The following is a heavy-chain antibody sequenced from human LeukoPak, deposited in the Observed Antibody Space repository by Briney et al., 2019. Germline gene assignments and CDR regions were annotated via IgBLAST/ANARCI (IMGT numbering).Heavy chain of an antibody. J-gene: IGHJ4*02. Sequence: GGSLRLSCAASGFTFSSYAMSWVRQAPGKGLEWVSAISGSGGSTYYADSVKGRFTISRDNSKNTLYLQMDSLRAEDTAVYYCAKDGGGSGSYLFDYWGQGTLVTVSS. CDR2: ISGSGGST. V-gene: IGHV3-23*01. CDR1: GFTFSSYA. CDR3: AKDGGGSGSYLFDY. D-gene: IGHD1-26*01.